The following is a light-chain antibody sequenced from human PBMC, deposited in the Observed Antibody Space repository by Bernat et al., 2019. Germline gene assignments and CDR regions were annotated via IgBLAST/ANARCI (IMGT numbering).Light chain of an antibody. CDR1: QNIYSN. CDR2: AAS. CDR3: QQNKDWPPT. Sequence: IVMTQSPATLSVSPGERATLSCRASQNIYSNLAWYQQQPGQGPRLLIYAASTRATGVPSKFSGSGSGTEFTLTISNLQSEDFALYYCQQNKDWPPTFGQGTRVEI. V-gene: IGKV3-15*01. J-gene: IGKJ1*01.